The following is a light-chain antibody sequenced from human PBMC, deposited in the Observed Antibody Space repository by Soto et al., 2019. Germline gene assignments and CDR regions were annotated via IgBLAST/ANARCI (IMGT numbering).Light chain of an antibody. Sequence: QSALTQPASVSGSPGPSITISCTGGSSDVGGYNYVSWYQQHPGKAPQLMIYEVSNRPSGVSNRFSGSKSGNTASLTISGLQPEDEADYYCSSYTSSSTYVFGTGTKLTVL. CDR2: EVS. CDR1: SSDVGGYNY. CDR3: SSYTSSSTYV. V-gene: IGLV2-14*01. J-gene: IGLJ1*01.